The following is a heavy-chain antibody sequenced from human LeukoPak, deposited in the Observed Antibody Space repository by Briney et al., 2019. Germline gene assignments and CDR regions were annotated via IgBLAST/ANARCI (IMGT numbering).Heavy chain of an antibody. D-gene: IGHD2-2*01. CDR1: VDSVSSDSVT. CDR3: ARRLTQYDCFDP. J-gene: IGHJ5*02. V-gene: IGHV6-1*01. Sequence: SQTLSLTCAISVDSVSSDSVTWNWIRQSPSKGLEWLGRTYYRSTWYNDYAVSVRGRITVNPDTSRNQFSLHLNSVTPEDTAVYYCARRLTQYDCFDPWGQGILVTVSS. CDR2: TYYRSTWYN.